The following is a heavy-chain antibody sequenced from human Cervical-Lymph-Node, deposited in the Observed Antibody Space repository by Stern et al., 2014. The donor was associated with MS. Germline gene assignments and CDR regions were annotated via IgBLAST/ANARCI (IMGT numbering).Heavy chain of an antibody. J-gene: IGHJ4*02. CDR2: IYGDDDK. V-gene: IGHV2-5*02. CDR1: GFSLGTSGVG. D-gene: IGHD2-21*01. Sequence: QITLKESGPTLVKPTQTLTLTCTFSGFSLGTSGVGVAWIRQPPGKALEWLALIYGDDDKRYSPSLKSRLTISRATSKNQVVLTMTTLDSVDTATYYCAHTASASTHFDYWGQGTLVTVSS. CDR3: AHTASASTHFDY.